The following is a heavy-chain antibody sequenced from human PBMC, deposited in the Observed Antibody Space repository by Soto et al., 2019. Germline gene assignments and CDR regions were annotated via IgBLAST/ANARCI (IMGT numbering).Heavy chain of an antibody. D-gene: IGHD3-9*01. V-gene: IGHV3-30-3*01. J-gene: IGHJ6*02. CDR1: GFTFSSYA. Sequence: GGSLRLSCAASGFTFSSYAMHWVRQAPGKGLEWVAVISYDGSNKYYADSVKGRFTISRDNSKNTLYLQMNSLRAEDTAVYYCARGYFEYYYGMDVWGPGXTVTVFS. CDR3: ARGYFEYYYGMDV. CDR2: ISYDGSNK.